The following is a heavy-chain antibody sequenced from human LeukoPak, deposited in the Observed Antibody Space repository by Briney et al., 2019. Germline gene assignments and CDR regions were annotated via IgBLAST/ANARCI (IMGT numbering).Heavy chain of an antibody. V-gene: IGHV3-48*04. D-gene: IGHD2-15*01. J-gene: IGHJ4*02. CDR2: ISSSSSTI. CDR3: ARDSYSVISGSGGY. Sequence: PGGSLRLSCAASGFTFSSYSMNWVRQAPGKGLEWVSCISSSSSTIYYADSVKGRFTISRDNAKNSLYLQMNSLRAEDTAVYYCARDSYSVISGSGGYWGQGTLVTVSS. CDR1: GFTFSSYS.